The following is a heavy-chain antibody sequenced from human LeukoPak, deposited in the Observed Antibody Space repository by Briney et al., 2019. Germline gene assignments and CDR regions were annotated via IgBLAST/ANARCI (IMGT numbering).Heavy chain of an antibody. J-gene: IGHJ5*02. CDR3: AKDPRIFPVRWFDP. Sequence: GGSLRLSCAASGFTFSDYSMSWIRQAPGKGLERVSYISARSTTIYYADSVRGRFTISRDNAKNSLYLQMNSLRAEDTAVYYCAKDPRIFPVRWFDPWGQGTLVTVSS. CDR2: ISARSTTI. D-gene: IGHD4-17*01. CDR1: GFTFSDYS. V-gene: IGHV3-11*01.